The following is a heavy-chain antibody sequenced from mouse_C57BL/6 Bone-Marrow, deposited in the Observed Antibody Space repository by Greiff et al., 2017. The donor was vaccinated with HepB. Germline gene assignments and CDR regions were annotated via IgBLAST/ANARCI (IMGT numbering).Heavy chain of an antibody. Sequence: VKLQESGAELVKPGASVKLSCKASGYTFTEYTIHWVKQRSGQGLEWIGWFYPGSGSIKYNEKFKDKATLTADKSSSTVYMELSRLTSEDSAVYFCARHGNYYYGSRYYFDYWGQGTTLTVSS. CDR3: ARHGNYYYGSRYYFDY. CDR1: GYTFTEYT. V-gene: IGHV1-62-2*01. CDR2: FYPGSGSI. D-gene: IGHD1-1*01. J-gene: IGHJ2*01.